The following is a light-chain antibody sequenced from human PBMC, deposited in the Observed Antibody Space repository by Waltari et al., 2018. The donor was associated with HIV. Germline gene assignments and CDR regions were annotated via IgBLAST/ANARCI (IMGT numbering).Light chain of an antibody. V-gene: IGKV6-21*01. Sequence: EIVLTQSPDVQSVTPKEKVTITCRASQSIGSNLHWYQQKPDQSPKLLIKYASRSCSGVPSRFSGSGSGTDVTLTISRLEAEDAATYYCHQSSSLPHTFGQGTKLEIK. J-gene: IGKJ2*01. CDR3: HQSSSLPHT. CDR2: YAS. CDR1: QSIGSN.